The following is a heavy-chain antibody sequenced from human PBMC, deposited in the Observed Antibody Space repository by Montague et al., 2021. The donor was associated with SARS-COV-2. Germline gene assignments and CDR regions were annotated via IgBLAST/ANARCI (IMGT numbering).Heavy chain of an antibody. CDR2: IYYSGST. CDR1: GGSISSGGYY. J-gene: IGHJ3*02. D-gene: IGHD3-22*01. V-gene: IGHV4-31*03. Sequence: TLSLTCTVSGGSISSGGYYWSWIRQHPGKGLEWFGYIYYSGSTYYNPSLKSRVTISVDTSKNQFSLKLSSVTAADTAVYYCARATMIVVVIGAFDIWGQGTMVTVSS. CDR3: ARATMIVVVIGAFDI.